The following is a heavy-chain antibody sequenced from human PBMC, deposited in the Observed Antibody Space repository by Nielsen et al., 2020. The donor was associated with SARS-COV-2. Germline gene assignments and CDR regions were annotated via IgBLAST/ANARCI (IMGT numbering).Heavy chain of an antibody. V-gene: IGHV3-30*04. D-gene: IGHD3-16*01. CDR3: AREGYSGGVAVNFDY. CDR2: ISSDGSGK. J-gene: IGHJ4*02. Sequence: GESLKISCSASGFNFATFAMHWVRQAPGKGLESVAIISSDGSGKFYADSVKGRFTISRDNSEATLYLQMHSLRPEDTAVYYCAREGYSGGVAVNFDYWGQGTLVTVSS. CDR1: GFNFATFA.